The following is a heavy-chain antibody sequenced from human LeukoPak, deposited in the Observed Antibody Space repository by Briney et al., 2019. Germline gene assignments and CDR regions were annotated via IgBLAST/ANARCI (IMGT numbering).Heavy chain of an antibody. V-gene: IGHV1-2*02. CDR2: INPKSGGT. CDR3: ARGGGGVWGSYSP. Sequence: ASVKVSCKASGFTFIDYYIHWVRLAPGQGLEWMGWINPKSGGTHYAQKFQGRVSMTRDTSINTVHLELSSLKTNDTAVYYCARGGGGVWGSYSPWGQGTLVTVSS. D-gene: IGHD3-16*01. J-gene: IGHJ4*02. CDR1: GFTFIDYY.